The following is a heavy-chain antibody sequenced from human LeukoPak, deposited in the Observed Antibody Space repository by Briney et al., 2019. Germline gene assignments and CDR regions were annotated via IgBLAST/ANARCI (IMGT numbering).Heavy chain of an antibody. CDR1: GGSISSYY. Sequence: RSETLSLTCTVSGGSISSYYWSWIRQPPGKGLEWIGYINYSGSTTYNPSLKSRVTISIDTSRNQFSLKLSSVTAADRAVYYCARGYSTGWYGGFDFWGQGTLVTVSS. CDR2: INYSGST. CDR3: ARGYSTGWYGGFDF. J-gene: IGHJ4*02. D-gene: IGHD6-19*01. V-gene: IGHV4-59*08.